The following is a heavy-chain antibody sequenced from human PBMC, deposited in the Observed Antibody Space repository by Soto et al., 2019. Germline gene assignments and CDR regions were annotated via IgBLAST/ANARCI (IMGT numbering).Heavy chain of an antibody. CDR3: AKALITIFGVVKDAFDI. D-gene: IGHD3-3*01. Sequence: GGSLRLSCAASGFTFSSYAMSWVRQAPGKGLEWVSAISGSGGSTYYADSVKGRFTITRDNSKNTLYLQMNSLIAEDTAVYYCAKALITIFGVVKDAFDIWGQGTMVTVSS. V-gene: IGHV3-23*01. CDR1: GFTFSSYA. CDR2: ISGSGGST. J-gene: IGHJ3*02.